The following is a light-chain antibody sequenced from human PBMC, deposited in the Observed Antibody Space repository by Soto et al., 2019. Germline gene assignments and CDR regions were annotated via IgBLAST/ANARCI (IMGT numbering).Light chain of an antibody. J-gene: IGKJ1*01. Sequence: EIVMTQSPATLSVSPGERATLSCRASQSVSSYLAWYQQKPGQAPRLLIYGTSTRATGIPARFSGSGSGTDFSLTISRLEPEDFAVYYCQQYGSSLWTFGQGTKVDIK. CDR2: GTS. CDR1: QSVSSY. V-gene: IGKV3-20*01. CDR3: QQYGSSLWT.